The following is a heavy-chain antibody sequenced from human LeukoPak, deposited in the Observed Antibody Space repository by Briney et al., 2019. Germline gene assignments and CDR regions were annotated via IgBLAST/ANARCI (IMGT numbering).Heavy chain of an antibody. CDR3: AREGYSYGYRYFFDF. V-gene: IGHV4-4*07. J-gene: IGHJ4*02. CDR2: IYNSGST. CDR1: GGSISSDY. Sequence: PSETLSLTCTVSGGSISSDYWSWIRQPAGKGLEWIGHIYNSGSTNYNPSLKSRVTMSVDTPKNQFSLKLSSVTAADTAMYYCAREGYSYGYRYFFDFWGQGTLVTVSS. D-gene: IGHD5-18*01.